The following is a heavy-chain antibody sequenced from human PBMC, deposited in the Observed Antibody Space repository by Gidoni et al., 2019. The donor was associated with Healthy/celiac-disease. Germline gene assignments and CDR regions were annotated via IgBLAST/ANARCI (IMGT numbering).Heavy chain of an antibody. CDR1: GYSFTSYW. CDR2: IYPGDSDT. CDR3: ARRVVYSSGWYPFDY. V-gene: IGHV5-51*01. J-gene: IGHJ4*02. Sequence: EVQLVQSGAEVKKPGESVKIYCKGSGYSFTSYWIGWVRQMPGKGLEWMGIIYPGDSDTRYSPSFQGQVTISADKSISTAYLQWSSLKASDTAMYYCARRVVYSSGWYPFDYWGQGTLVTVSS. D-gene: IGHD6-19*01.